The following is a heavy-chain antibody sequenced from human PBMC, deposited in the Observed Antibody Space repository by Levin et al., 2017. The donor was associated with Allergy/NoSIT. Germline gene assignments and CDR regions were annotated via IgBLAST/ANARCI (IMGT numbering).Heavy chain of an antibody. CDR2: IKQDGSEG. CDR1: GFTFSYYW. CDR3: ARGRGVTVAGRPHYFDY. V-gene: IGHV3-7*01. Sequence: ETLSLTCAASGFTFSYYWMTWVRQAPGKGLEWVASIKQDGSEGYYVDSVKGRFSISRDNVKNSLFLQMNSLRAEDTAVFYCARGRGVTVAGRPHYFDYWGQGTLVTVSS. J-gene: IGHJ4*02. D-gene: IGHD6-19*01.